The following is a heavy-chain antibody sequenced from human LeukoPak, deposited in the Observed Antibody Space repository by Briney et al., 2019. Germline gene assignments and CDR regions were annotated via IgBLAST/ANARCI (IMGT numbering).Heavy chain of an antibody. CDR3: AREGGGYYYDSSGYDVYYFDF. V-gene: IGHV1-2*02. J-gene: IGHJ4*02. CDR1: GYTFTSHY. Sequence: ASVKVSCKASGYTFTSHYMHWVRQAPGQGLEWMGWIDPNSGGTNYAQKFQGRVTMTRDTSITTAYMELSRLRSDDTAVYYCAREGGGYYYDSSGYDVYYFDFWGQGTLVTVSS. CDR2: IDPNSGGT. D-gene: IGHD3-22*01.